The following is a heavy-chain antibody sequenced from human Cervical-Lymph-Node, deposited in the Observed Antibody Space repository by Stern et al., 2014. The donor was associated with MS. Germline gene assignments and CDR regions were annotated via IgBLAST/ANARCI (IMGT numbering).Heavy chain of an antibody. CDR3: ARGSGSHYAPFDH. CDR1: GYTFSDYG. D-gene: IGHD1-26*01. Sequence: HVQLMQSGAEVKKPGASVKVSCKASGYTFSDYGVHWVRQATGQRLEWMGWINIGNGKTSTAQKVQGRLTITRYTSATTAYMELSSRTSTDTAIYYCARGSGSHYAPFDHWCQGTLVTVSS. CDR2: INIGNGKT. J-gene: IGHJ4*02. V-gene: IGHV1-3*04.